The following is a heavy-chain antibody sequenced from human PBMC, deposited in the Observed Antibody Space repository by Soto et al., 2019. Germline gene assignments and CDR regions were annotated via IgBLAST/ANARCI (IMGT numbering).Heavy chain of an antibody. J-gene: IGHJ3*02. V-gene: IGHV1-2*04. D-gene: IGHD6-6*01. CDR1: GYTFTGYY. CDR3: ARDGGSSSDGGAFDI. CDR2: INPNSGGT. Sequence: ASVKVSCKASGYTFTGYYMHWVRQAPGQGLEWMGWINPNSGGTNYAQKFQGWVTMTRDTSISTAYMELSRLRSDDTAVYYCARDGGSSSDGGAFDIWGQGTMVTVSS.